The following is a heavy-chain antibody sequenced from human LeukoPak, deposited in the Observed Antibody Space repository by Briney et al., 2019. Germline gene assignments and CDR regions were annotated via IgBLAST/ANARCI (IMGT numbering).Heavy chain of an antibody. CDR2: INHSGGT. D-gene: IGHD3-10*01. Sequence: SEALSLTCAVYGGSFSGYYWSWIRRPPGKGLEWIGEINHSGGTNYNPSLKSRVTISVDTSKNQFSLKLSSVTAADTAVYYCARAGYYGSRASYWGQGTLVTVSS. J-gene: IGHJ4*02. CDR1: GGSFSGYY. V-gene: IGHV4-34*01. CDR3: ARAGYYGSRASY.